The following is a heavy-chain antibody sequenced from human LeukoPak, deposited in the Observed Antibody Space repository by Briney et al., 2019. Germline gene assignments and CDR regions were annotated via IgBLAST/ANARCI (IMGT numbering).Heavy chain of an antibody. V-gene: IGHV4-59*08. CDR3: FRRGTCLKQLCY. CDR2: IYYTGKI. Sequence: PSETLSLTCAVSGGSINSHYWGWIRQPPGKGLQWIGDIYYTGKINYNPSLKSRVTITLDTSKDHLSLNLTSVLAADTAIYYCFRRGTCLKQLCYWGQGNLVTVSS. J-gene: IGHJ4*02. D-gene: IGHD1-1*01. CDR1: GGSINSHY.